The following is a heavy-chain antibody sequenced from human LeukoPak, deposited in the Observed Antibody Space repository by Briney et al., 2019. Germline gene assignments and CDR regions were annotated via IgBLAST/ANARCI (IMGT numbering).Heavy chain of an antibody. J-gene: IGHJ5*02. CDR2: ICYDGSNK. CDR1: GFTFSSYG. D-gene: IGHD3-3*01. CDR3: AKGSLQGRTNYDFWSGYTEPTTNWFDP. Sequence: GGSLRLSCAASGFTFSSYGMHWVRQAPGKGLEWVAVICYDGSNKYYADSVKGRFTISRDNSKNTLYLQMNSLRAEDTAVYYCAKGSLQGRTNYDFWSGYTEPTTNWFDPWGQGTLVTVSS. V-gene: IGHV3-33*06.